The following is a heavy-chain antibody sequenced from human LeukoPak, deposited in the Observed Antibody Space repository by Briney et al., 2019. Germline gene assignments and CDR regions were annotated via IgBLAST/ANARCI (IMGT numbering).Heavy chain of an antibody. V-gene: IGHV1-18*01. CDR2: ISAYNGNT. CDR1: GYTFTSYG. D-gene: IGHD1-26*01. Sequence: GASVKVSRKASGYTFTSYGISWVRQAPGQGLEWMGWISAYNGNTNYAQKLQGRVTMTTDTSTSTAYMELRSLRSDDTAVYYCARDGATRYYYYMDVWGKGTTVTISS. CDR3: ARDGATRYYYYMDV. J-gene: IGHJ6*03.